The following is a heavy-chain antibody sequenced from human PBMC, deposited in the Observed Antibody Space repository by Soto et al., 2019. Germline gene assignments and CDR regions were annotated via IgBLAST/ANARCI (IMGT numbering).Heavy chain of an antibody. CDR2: INANNGNT. J-gene: IGHJ6*02. V-gene: IGHV1-18*04. Sequence: ASVKVSCKASGYTFTSYYIHWVRQAPGQGLEWMGIINANNGNTNYAQKLQGRVTMTTDTSTSTAYMELRSLRSDDTAVYYCARDSRRVAVAGLRGNYYYYGMDVWGQGTTVTVSS. D-gene: IGHD6-19*01. CDR3: ARDSRRVAVAGLRGNYYYYGMDV. CDR1: GYTFTSYY.